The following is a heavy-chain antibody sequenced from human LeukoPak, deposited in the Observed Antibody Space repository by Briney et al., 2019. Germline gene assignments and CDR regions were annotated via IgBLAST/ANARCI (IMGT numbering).Heavy chain of an antibody. V-gene: IGHV1-8*02. CDR1: GYTFTGYY. CDR3: ARGRKGPYSSSLLGY. D-gene: IGHD6-6*01. CDR2: MNPNSGNT. J-gene: IGHJ4*02. Sequence: GASVKVSCKASGYTFTGYYMHWVRQATGQGLEWMGWMNPNSGNTGYAQKFQGRVTMTRNTSISTACMELSSLRSEDTAVYYCARGRKGPYSSSLLGYWGQGTLVTASS.